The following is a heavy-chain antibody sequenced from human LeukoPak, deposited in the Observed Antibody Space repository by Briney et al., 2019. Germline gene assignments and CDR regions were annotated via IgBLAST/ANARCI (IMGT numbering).Heavy chain of an antibody. V-gene: IGHV1-24*01. CDR1: GDTLSELS. CDR3: ATGTPADLRGLDV. D-gene: IGHD2-2*01. CDR2: SDLEDAET. Sequence: ASVKVSCKVSGDTLSELSIHWVRQAPGKGLERMGGSDLEDAETIYTEKFQDRVTMTEDTSTDTAYMELSSLTSEDTAVYFCATGTPADLRGLDVWGQGTTVTVSS. J-gene: IGHJ6*02.